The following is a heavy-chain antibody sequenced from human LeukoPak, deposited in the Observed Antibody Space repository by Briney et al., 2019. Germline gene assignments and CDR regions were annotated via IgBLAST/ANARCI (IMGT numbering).Heavy chain of an antibody. CDR1: GFTFSSYD. CDR3: ARERTHYGMDV. V-gene: IGHV3-13*01. J-gene: IGHJ6*02. Sequence: PGGSLRLSCAASGFTFSSYDMHSVRQATGKGLEWVSAIGTAGDTYYPGSVKGRFTISRENAKNSLYLQMNSLRAGDTAVYYCARERTHYGMDVWGQGTTVTVSS. CDR2: IGTAGDT. D-gene: IGHD2-2*01.